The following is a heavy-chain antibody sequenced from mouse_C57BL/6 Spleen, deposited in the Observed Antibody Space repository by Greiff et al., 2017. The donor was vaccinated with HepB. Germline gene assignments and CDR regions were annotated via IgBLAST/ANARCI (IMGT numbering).Heavy chain of an antibody. CDR3: ARHNYGSIWYFDV. Sequence: EVQLVESGGGLVKPGGSLKLSCAASGFTFSSYTMSWVRQTPEKRLEWVATISGGGGNTYYPDSVKGRFTISRDNAKNTLYLQMSSLRSEDTALYYCARHNYGSIWYFDVWGTGTTVTVSS. J-gene: IGHJ1*03. D-gene: IGHD1-1*01. V-gene: IGHV5-9*01. CDR1: GFTFSSYT. CDR2: ISGGGGNT.